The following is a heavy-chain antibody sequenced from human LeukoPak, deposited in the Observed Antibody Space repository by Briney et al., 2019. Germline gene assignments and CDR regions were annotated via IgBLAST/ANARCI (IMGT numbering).Heavy chain of an antibody. V-gene: IGHV4-39*07. J-gene: IGHJ6*02. CDR1: AVSISSGGYY. CDR3: AREPDIVVVPAAKDYYYYGMDV. Sequence: SETLSLTCTVSAVSISSGGYYWSWIRQPPGKGLEWIGEINHSGSTNYNPSLKSRVTISVDTSKNQFSLKLSSVTAADTAVYYCAREPDIVVVPAAKDYYYYGMDVWGQGTTVTVSS. CDR2: INHSGST. D-gene: IGHD2-2*01.